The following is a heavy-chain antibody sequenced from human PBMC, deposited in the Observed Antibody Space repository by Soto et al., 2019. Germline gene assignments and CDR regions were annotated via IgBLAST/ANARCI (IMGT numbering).Heavy chain of an antibody. CDR3: ARRARADYYYMDV. V-gene: IGHV3-64*01. CDR2: ISSNGIGT. D-gene: IGHD6-6*01. CDR1: GFTLSSDA. Sequence: EVQLVESGGGLAQPGGSLRLSCAASGFTLSSDAMDWVRLAPGKGLEYVSGISSNGIGTYYANSVKGRFTISRDNSKNTVYLQMDSLRPEDMAVYYCARRARADYYYMDVWGKGTTVTVS. J-gene: IGHJ6*03.